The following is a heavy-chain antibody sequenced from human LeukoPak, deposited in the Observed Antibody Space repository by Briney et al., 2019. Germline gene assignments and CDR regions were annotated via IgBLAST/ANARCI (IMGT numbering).Heavy chain of an antibody. Sequence: GGSLRLSCAASGFTFSRYSMNWVRQAPGRGLEWVSSVSSTGTYMYYADSLTGRFTISRDNSKNSLYLQMNSLRAEDTAVYYCARARFSQFDNWGQGTLVTVSS. V-gene: IGHV3-21*01. CDR1: GFTFSRYS. CDR3: ARARFSQFDN. J-gene: IGHJ4*02. CDR2: VSSTGTYM. D-gene: IGHD3-16*01.